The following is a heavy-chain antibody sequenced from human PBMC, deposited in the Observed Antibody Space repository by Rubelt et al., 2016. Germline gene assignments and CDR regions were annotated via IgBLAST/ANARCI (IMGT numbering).Heavy chain of an antibody. CDR3: ARPKYCSGGSCNSAVDN. CDR2: IWYDGSNK. CDR1: GFSFSDYA. V-gene: IGHV3-33*08. Sequence: QVQLVESGGGVVQPGRSLRLSCAASGFSFSDYALHWVRQAPGKGLEWVAVIWYDGSNKYYADSVKCRFTISRDNSKNTLYLQMKSLRAEETAVHYCARPKYCSGGSCNSAVDNWGQGTLVTVSS. J-gene: IGHJ4*02. D-gene: IGHD2-15*01.